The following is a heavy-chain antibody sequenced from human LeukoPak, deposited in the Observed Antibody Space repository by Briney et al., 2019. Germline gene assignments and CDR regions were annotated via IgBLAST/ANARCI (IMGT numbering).Heavy chain of an antibody. CDR2: IYYSGST. V-gene: IGHV4-39*01. J-gene: IGHJ4*02. Sequence: NPSETLSLTGTVSGFSISSSSYYWGWIGQPPGKRLERIGSIYYSGSTYYNPSLKSRVTISVHTSKNQFSLKLSSVTAADTAVYYCARHRRSGSYFCSTCDVDYWGQGTLVTVSS. D-gene: IGHD1-26*01. CDR3: ARHRRSGSYFCSTCDVDY. CDR1: GFSISSSSYY.